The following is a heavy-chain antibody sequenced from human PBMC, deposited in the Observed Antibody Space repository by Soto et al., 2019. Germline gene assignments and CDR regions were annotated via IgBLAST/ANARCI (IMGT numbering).Heavy chain of an antibody. D-gene: IGHD3-10*01. CDR3: GKEPSHYGSGRSWFDP. Sequence: SETLSLTCTVSGGSISSGGYYWSWIRQHPGKGLEWIGCIYYSGSTNYNPSLKSRVTISVDTSKNQFSLKLSSVTPADTAMYYCGKEPSHYGSGRSWFDPWGQGTLVTVSS. CDR2: IYYSGST. J-gene: IGHJ5*02. CDR1: GGSISSGGYY. V-gene: IGHV4-61*08.